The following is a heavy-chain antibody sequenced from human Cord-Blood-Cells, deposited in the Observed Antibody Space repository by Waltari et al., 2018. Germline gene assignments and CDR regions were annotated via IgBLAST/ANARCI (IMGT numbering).Heavy chain of an antibody. D-gene: IGHD1-26*01. Sequence: QVQLVESGGGVVQPGGSLRLSCAAPGFTFSSSGMHWVRQAPGKGLEWVAFIRYDGSNKYYADSVKGRFTISRDNSKNTLYLQMNSLRAEDTAVYYCAKGRGTGITPLLDWGQGTLVTVSS. V-gene: IGHV3-30*02. CDR3: AKGRGTGITPLLD. CDR1: GFTFSSSG. CDR2: IRYDGSNK. J-gene: IGHJ4*02.